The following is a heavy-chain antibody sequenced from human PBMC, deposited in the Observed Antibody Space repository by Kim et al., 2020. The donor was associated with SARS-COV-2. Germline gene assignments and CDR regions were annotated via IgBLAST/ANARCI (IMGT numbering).Heavy chain of an antibody. CDR2: INTNTGNP. J-gene: IGHJ6*02. D-gene: IGHD2-2*01. Sequence: ASVKVSCKASGYTFTSYAMNWVRQAPGQGLEWMGWINTNTGNPTYAQGFTGRFVFSLDTSVSTAYLQISSLKAEDTAVYYCARDWGVVVPAAIVDRPDYYYYGMDVWGQGTTVTVSS. CDR1: GYTFTSYA. V-gene: IGHV7-4-1*02. CDR3: ARDWGVVVPAAIVDRPDYYYYGMDV.